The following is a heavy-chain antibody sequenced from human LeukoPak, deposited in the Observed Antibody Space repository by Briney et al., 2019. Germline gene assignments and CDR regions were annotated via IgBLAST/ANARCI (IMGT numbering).Heavy chain of an antibody. D-gene: IGHD2-2*01. V-gene: IGHV1-69*06. Sequence: SVKVSCKASGGTFSSYAISWVRQAPGQGLEWMGGIIPIFGTANYAQKFQGRVTITADKSTSTAYVELSSLRSEDTAVYYCASCSSTSCYHLGYFQHWGQGTLVTVSS. J-gene: IGHJ1*01. CDR2: IIPIFGTA. CDR3: ASCSSTSCYHLGYFQH. CDR1: GGTFSSYA.